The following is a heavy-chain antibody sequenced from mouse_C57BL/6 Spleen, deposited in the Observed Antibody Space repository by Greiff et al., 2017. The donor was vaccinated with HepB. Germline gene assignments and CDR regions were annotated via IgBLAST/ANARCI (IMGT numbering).Heavy chain of an antibody. Sequence: QVQLQQSGPELVKPGASVKISCKASGYAFSSSWMNWVKQRPGKGLEWIGRIYPGDGDTNYNGKFKGKATLTADKSSSTAYMQLSSLTSEDSAVYFYARSGFLTGTADYWGQGTTLTVSS. D-gene: IGHD4-1*01. J-gene: IGHJ2*01. CDR3: ARSGFLTGTADY. CDR2: IYPGDGDT. CDR1: GYAFSSSW. V-gene: IGHV1-82*01.